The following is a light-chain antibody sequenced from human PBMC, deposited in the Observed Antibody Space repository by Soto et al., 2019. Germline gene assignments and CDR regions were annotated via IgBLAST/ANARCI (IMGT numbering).Light chain of an antibody. CDR1: HSISSSY. Sequence: VFTQSPYSVSLSPGERATLSCRASHSISSSYLSWYQHKPGQAPRLLIYGTSSRATDIPDRFSGSGSGTDFTLTISRLEPEDFAVYYCQQYGISPITFGQGTRLEI. CDR2: GTS. CDR3: QQYGISPIT. J-gene: IGKJ5*01. V-gene: IGKV3-20*01.